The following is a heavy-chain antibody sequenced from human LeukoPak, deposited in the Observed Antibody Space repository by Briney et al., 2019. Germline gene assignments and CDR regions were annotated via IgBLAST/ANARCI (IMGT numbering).Heavy chain of an antibody. CDR3: ASSQCTSCYLIDY. D-gene: IGHD2-2*01. CDR1: GFTFSSYS. V-gene: IGHV3-48*01. CDR2: ISSSSSTI. Sequence: PGGSLRLSCAASGFTFSSYSMNWVRQAPGKGLEWVSYISSSSSTIYYADSVKGRFTISRDNAKNSLYLQMNSLRAEDTAVYYCASSQCTSCYLIDYWGQGTLVTVSS. J-gene: IGHJ4*02.